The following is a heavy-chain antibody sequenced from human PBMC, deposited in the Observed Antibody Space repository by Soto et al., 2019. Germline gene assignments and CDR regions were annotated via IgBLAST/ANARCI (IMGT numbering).Heavy chain of an antibody. CDR3: VRGPDYGDWIDYYDH. CDR1: KSIFTGYG. D-gene: IGHD4-17*01. CDR2: IRFDGTEK. Sequence: GGSLRLSCAASKSIFTGYGMHWVRQTPGKGLEWVAVIRFDGTEKYYADSVKGRLTISRDNAKNSLYLQMNSLRAEDTAVYYCVRGPDYGDWIDYYDHWGQGTLVTVSS. V-gene: IGHV3-33*01. J-gene: IGHJ4*02.